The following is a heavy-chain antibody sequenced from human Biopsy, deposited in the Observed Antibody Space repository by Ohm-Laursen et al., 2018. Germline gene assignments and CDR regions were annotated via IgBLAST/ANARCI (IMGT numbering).Heavy chain of an antibody. CDR2: IKQDGSEK. D-gene: IGHD2-2*01. V-gene: IGHV3-7*01. Sequence: SLRLSCAASGITTRSYWMSWIRQAPGKGLEWVANIKQDGSEKNYVASVKGRFTISRDNAKDSLFLQMNSLRVEDTAVYYCVREMSREPTIRDSFDLWGQGTMVTVSS. CDR3: VREMSREPTIRDSFDL. J-gene: IGHJ3*01. CDR1: GITTRSYW.